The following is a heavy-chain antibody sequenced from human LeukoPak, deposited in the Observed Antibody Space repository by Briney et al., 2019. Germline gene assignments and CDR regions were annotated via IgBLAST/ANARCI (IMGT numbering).Heavy chain of an antibody. Sequence: SQTLSLTCTVSGGSISSGSYYWSWIRQPVGKGLEWIGRIYTSGSTNYNPSLKSRVTISVDTSKNQFSLKLSSVTAADTAVYYCARTRFLEWFEGDYYYYMDVWGKGTTVTVSS. CDR3: ARTRFLEWFEGDYYYYMDV. D-gene: IGHD3-3*01. CDR1: GGSISSGSYY. J-gene: IGHJ6*03. V-gene: IGHV4-61*02. CDR2: IYTSGST.